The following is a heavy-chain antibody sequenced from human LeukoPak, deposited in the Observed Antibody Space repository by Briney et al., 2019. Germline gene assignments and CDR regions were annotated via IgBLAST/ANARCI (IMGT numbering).Heavy chain of an antibody. D-gene: IGHD1-26*01. J-gene: IGHJ4*02. CDR3: ARDPLGVEATYFDY. CDR2: IYHTGST. Sequence: SETLSLTCTVSGDSVSSANWWGWVRQPPGKGLEWIGEIYHTGSTNYNPSLTSRVTISVDKSKNQFSLKLSSVTAADTAVYYCARDPLGVEATYFDYWGQGTLVTVSS. CDR1: GDSVSSANW. V-gene: IGHV4-4*02.